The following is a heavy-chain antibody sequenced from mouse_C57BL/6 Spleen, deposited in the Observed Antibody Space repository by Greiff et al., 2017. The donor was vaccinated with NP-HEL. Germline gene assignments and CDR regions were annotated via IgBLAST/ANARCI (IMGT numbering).Heavy chain of an antibody. Sequence: QVQLQQSGAELVMPGASVKLSCKASGYTFTSYWMHWVKQRPGQGLEWIGEIDPSDSYTNYNQKFKGKSTLTVDKSSSTAYMQLSGLTSEDSAVYYCARVGGSYYGYLDYWGQGTTLTVSS. CDR2: IDPSDSYT. CDR1: GYTFTSYW. V-gene: IGHV1-69*01. CDR3: ARVGGSYYGYLDY. D-gene: IGHD1-1*02. J-gene: IGHJ2*01.